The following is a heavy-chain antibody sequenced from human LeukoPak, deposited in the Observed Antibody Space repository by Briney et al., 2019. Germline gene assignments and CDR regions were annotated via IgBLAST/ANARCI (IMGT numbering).Heavy chain of an antibody. CDR3: ARIEVGYGSGSYYGFDY. CDR2: VSAVSNYI. J-gene: IGHJ4*02. D-gene: IGHD3-10*01. Sequence: GGSLRLSCAASGFTFSAYTMAWVRQAPGRGLEWVSSVSAVSNYIYYADSVKGRFTISRDNAEDSLYLQMNSLKAEDTAVYYCARIEVGYGSGSYYGFDYWGQGTLVTVSS. CDR1: GFTFSAYT. V-gene: IGHV3-21*01.